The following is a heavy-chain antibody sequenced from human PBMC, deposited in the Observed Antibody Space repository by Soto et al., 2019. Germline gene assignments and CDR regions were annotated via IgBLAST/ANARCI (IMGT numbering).Heavy chain of an antibody. Sequence: GGSLRLSCAASGFTFSSYSMNWVRQAPGKGLEWVSSISSNIGYIYYADSVKGRFTISRDNAKNSLYLQMNSLRAEDTAVYYCARDRRDGYNFDYWGQG. CDR3: ARDRRDGYNFDY. CDR2: ISSNIGYI. D-gene: IGHD5-12*01. CDR1: GFTFSSYS. J-gene: IGHJ4*02. V-gene: IGHV3-21*01.